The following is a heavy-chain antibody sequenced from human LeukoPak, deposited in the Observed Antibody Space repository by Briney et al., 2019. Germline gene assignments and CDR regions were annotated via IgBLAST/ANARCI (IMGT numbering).Heavy chain of an antibody. CDR2: ISSSSSTI. J-gene: IGHJ6*02. V-gene: IGHV3-48*04. CDR1: GFTFSSYS. D-gene: IGHD2-2*01. CDR3: ARTRVQIPDYGMDV. Sequence: GGSLRLSCAASGFTFSSYSMNWVRQAPGKGLEWVSSISSSSSTIYYADSVKGRFTISRDNAKNSLYLQMNSLRAEDTAVYYCARTRVQIPDYGMDVWGQGTTVTVSS.